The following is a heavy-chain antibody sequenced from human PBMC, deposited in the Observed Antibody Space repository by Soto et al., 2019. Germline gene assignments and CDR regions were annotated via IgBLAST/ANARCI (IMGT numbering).Heavy chain of an antibody. D-gene: IGHD5-12*01. J-gene: IGHJ6*02. V-gene: IGHV4-31*03. CDR3: ARDIRGYDKYYGYDGMDV. CDR2: IYYSGST. CDR1: GGSISSGGYY. Sequence: QVQLQESGPGLVKPSQTLSLTCTVSGGSISSGGYYWSWIRQHPGKGLEWIGYIYYSGSTYYNPSLKGRVTISVDRSKNQLSLKLSSGTAADTGVYYCARDIRGYDKYYGYDGMDVWGQGTTVTVSS.